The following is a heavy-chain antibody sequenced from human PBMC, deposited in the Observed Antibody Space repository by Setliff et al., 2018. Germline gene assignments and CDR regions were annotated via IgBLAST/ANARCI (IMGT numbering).Heavy chain of an antibody. J-gene: IGHJ4*02. V-gene: IGHV4-61*02. CDR2: LHTSGST. CDR1: GGSLNSGSYY. CDR3: ANYEQRPRNLDY. D-gene: IGHD3-3*01. Sequence: PSETLSLTCAVSGGSLNSGSYYWSWIRQSTERGLEWLGRLHTSGSTTYNPALNSRVTISVDTSTNQFSLRLTSLTAADTAVYFCANYEQRPRNLDYWGQGTLVTVSS.